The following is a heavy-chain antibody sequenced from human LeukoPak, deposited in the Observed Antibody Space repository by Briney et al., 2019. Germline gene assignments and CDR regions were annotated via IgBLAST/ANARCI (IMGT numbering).Heavy chain of an antibody. J-gene: IGHJ3*02. V-gene: IGHV4-34*01. D-gene: IGHD3-9*01. Sequence: SETLSLTCAVYGGSFSGYYWSWIRQPPGKGLEWIGEINHSGSTYYNPSLKSRVTISVDTSKNQFSLKLSSVTAADTAAYYCARHGGGSYDILTGYYARRGAFDIWGQGTMVTVSS. CDR2: INHSGST. CDR1: GGSFSGYY. CDR3: ARHGGGSYDILTGYYARRGAFDI.